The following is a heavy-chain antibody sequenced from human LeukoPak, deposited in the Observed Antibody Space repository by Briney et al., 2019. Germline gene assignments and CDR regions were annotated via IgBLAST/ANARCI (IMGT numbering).Heavy chain of an antibody. V-gene: IGHV3-74*01. D-gene: IGHD3-3*01. CDR3: ARETFKADDFWSGYYSSPVDY. J-gene: IGHJ4*02. CDR2: INTDGSST. CDR1: GFTFSSYW. Sequence: GGSLRLSCAASGFTFSSYWMHWVRQAPGKGLMWVSRINTDGSSTSYADSVKGRFTISRDNAKNTLYLQMNSLRAEDTAVYYCARETFKADDFWSGYYSSPVDYWGQGTLVTVSS.